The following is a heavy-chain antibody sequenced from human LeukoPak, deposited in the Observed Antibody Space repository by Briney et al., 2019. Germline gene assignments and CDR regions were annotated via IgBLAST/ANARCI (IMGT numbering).Heavy chain of an antibody. J-gene: IGHJ1*01. D-gene: IGHD2-15*01. Sequence: PSETLSLTCTVSGDSVTSGYWSWIRQPPGKGLEWIGYIYDSGITDYNPSLKSRLTLSVDTSNNQFSLNLSSVTAADTAVYCAGRGHRYSRDWGQGILVTVSS. CDR1: GDSVTSGY. V-gene: IGHV4-4*09. CDR2: IYDSGIT. CDR3: GRGHRYSRD.